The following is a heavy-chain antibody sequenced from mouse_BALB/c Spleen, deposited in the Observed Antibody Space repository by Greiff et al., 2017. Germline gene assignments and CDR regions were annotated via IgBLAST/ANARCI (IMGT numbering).Heavy chain of an antibody. V-gene: IGHV14-4*02. CDR3: TGTAY. J-gene: IGHJ3*01. CDR1: GFNIKDYY. CDR2: IDPENGDT. D-gene: IGHD1-1*01. Sequence: VHVKQSGAELVRSGASVKLSCTASGFNIKDYYMHWVKQRPEQGLEWIGWIDPENGDTEYAPKFQGKATMTADTSSNTAYLQLSSLTSEDTAVYYCTGTAYWGQGTLVTVSA.